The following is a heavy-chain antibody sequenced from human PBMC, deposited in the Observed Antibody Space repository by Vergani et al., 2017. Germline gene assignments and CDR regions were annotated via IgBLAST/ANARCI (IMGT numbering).Heavy chain of an antibody. V-gene: IGHV3-66*02. CDR1: GFTVSSNY. Sequence: EVQLVESGGGLVQPGGSLRLSCAASGFTVSSNYMSWVRQAPGKGLEWVSVIYSGGSTYYADSVKGRFTISRDNSKNTLYLQMNSLRAEDTAVYYCASPRSYHYGMDVWGQGTTVTVSS. CDR2: IYSGGST. D-gene: IGHD3-10*01. J-gene: IGHJ6*02. CDR3: ASPRSYHYGMDV.